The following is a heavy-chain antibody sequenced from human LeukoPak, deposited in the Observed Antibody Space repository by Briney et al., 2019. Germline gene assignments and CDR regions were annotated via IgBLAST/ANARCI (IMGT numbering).Heavy chain of an antibody. Sequence: GRSLRLSCAASGFTFSSYAMHWVRQAPGKGLEWVAVISYDGSNKYYADSVKGRFTISRDNSKSTLYLQMNSLRAEDTAVYYCARERSNYDFWSGYSNYYYGMDVWGQGTTVTVSS. CDR3: ARERSNYDFWSGYSNYYYGMDV. CDR1: GFTFSSYA. D-gene: IGHD3-3*01. V-gene: IGHV3-30-3*01. CDR2: ISYDGSNK. J-gene: IGHJ6*02.